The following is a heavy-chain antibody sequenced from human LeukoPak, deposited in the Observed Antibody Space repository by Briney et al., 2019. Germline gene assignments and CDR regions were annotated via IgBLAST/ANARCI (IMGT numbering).Heavy chain of an antibody. V-gene: IGHV4-34*01. CDR3: AREGAAAGKGWYY. J-gene: IGHJ4*02. Sequence: SETLSLTCAVYGGSFSGYYWSWIRQPPGKGLEWIGEINHSGSTNYNPSLKSRVTISVDTSKNQFSLKLSSVTAADTAAYYCAREGAAAGKGWYYWGQGTLVTVSS. D-gene: IGHD6-13*01. CDR2: INHSGST. CDR1: GGSFSGYY.